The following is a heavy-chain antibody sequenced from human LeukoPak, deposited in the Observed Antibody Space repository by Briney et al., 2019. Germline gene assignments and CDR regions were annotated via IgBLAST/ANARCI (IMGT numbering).Heavy chain of an antibody. Sequence: PSETLSLTCTVSGYSINSGYYWGWIRQPPGKGLEWIGSIYHSGSTYYNPSLKSRVTISVDTSKNQFSLKLSSVTAADTAVYYCARAGRILWFGNDPSAFDYWGQGTLVTVSS. V-gene: IGHV4-38-2*02. CDR3: ARAGRILWFGNDPSAFDY. CDR1: GYSINSGYY. J-gene: IGHJ4*02. D-gene: IGHD3-10*01. CDR2: IYHSGST.